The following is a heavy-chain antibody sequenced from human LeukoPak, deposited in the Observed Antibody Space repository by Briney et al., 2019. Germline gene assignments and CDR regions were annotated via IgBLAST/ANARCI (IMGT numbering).Heavy chain of an antibody. CDR1: GFTFSSYE. J-gene: IGHJ4*02. CDR3: ARRGYSDSSGYDY. D-gene: IGHD3-22*01. V-gene: IGHV3-48*03. CDR2: ISSSGSTI. Sequence: PGGSLRLSCAASGFTFSSYEMNWVRQAPGKGLEWVSYISSSGSTIYYADSVKGRFTISRDNAKNSLYLQINSLRAEDTAIYYCARRGYSDSSGYDYWGQGTLVTVSS.